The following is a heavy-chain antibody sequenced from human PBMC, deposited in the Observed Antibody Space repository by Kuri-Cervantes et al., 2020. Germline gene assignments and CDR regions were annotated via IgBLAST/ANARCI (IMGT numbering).Heavy chain of an antibody. V-gene: IGHV3-30-3*01. CDR3: AKDHKTIFGVVIIDYYYYGMDV. Sequence: GESLKISCAASGFTFSSYAMHWVRQAPGKGLEWVAVISYDGSNKYYADSVKGRFTISRDNSKNTLYLQMNSLRAVDTAVYYCAKDHKTIFGVVIIDYYYYGMDVWGQGTTVTVSS. CDR1: GFTFSSYA. CDR2: ISYDGSNK. D-gene: IGHD3-3*01. J-gene: IGHJ6*02.